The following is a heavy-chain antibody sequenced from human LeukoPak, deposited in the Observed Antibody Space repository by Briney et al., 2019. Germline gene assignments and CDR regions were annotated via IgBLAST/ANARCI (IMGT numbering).Heavy chain of an antibody. CDR3: AKDPFYGYDTSGYENYFDY. V-gene: IGHV3-23*01. CDR2: ISGSGDTT. Sequence: GGSLRLSCAASGLTFSSYAMSWVRQAPGKGLEWVSGISGSGDTTYYADSVKGRFAISRDNSKNTLYLQMNSLRAEDTAVYYCAKDPFYGYDTSGYENYFDYWGQGTLVTVSS. D-gene: IGHD3-22*01. J-gene: IGHJ4*02. CDR1: GLTFSSYA.